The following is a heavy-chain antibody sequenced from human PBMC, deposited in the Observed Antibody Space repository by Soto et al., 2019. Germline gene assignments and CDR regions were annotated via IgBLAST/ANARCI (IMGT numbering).Heavy chain of an antibody. CDR3: AQYGSGSYYNPEYFQH. CDR2: ISGSGGST. V-gene: IGHV3-23*01. D-gene: IGHD3-10*01. J-gene: IGHJ1*01. Sequence: GGSLRLSCAASGFTFSSYAMSWVRQAPGKGLEWVPAISGSGGSTYYADSVKGRFTISRDNSKNTLYLQMNSLRAEDTAVYYCAQYGSGSYYNPEYFQHWGQGTLVTVSS. CDR1: GFTFSSYA.